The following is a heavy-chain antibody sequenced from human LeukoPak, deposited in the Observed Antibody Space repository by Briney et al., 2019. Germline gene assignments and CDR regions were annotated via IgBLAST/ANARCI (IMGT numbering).Heavy chain of an antibody. CDR3: ARKIRVDTSSSVPYYYYGMDV. J-gene: IGHJ6*02. Sequence: PGGSLRLSCAASGFTVSSNYMIWVRQAPRQGLVWVSRINTDGSSTTYADSVKGRFTISRDNSKNTLYLQMNGLRVEDTAVYYCARKIRVDTSSSVPYYYYGMDVWGQGTTVTVSS. V-gene: IGHV3-74*01. CDR2: INTDGSST. CDR1: GFTVSSNY. D-gene: IGHD6-6*01.